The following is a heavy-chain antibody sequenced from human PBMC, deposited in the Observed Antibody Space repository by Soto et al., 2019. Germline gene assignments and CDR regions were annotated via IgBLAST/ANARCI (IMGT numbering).Heavy chain of an antibody. Sequence: SETLSLTCAVYGGSFSGYYWSWIRQPPGKGLEWIGEINHSGSTNYNPSLKSRVTISVDTSKNQFSLKLSSVTAADTAVYYCASHPLTYYDFSVWGKGTTVTVSS. J-gene: IGHJ6*04. V-gene: IGHV4-34*01. CDR1: GGSFSGYY. CDR3: ASHPLTYYDFSV. D-gene: IGHD3-3*01. CDR2: INHSGST.